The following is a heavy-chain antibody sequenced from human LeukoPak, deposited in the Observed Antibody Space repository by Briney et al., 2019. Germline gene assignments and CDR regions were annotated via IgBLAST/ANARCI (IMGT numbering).Heavy chain of an antibody. Sequence: SETLSLTCTVSGGSISSYYWSWIRQPPGKGLEWIGYIYSSGSTNYNPSLKSRVTISVDTSKNQFSLKLTSVTAADTAVYYCARRLLDIVVVPAGDAFDIWGQGTLVTVSS. CDR2: IYSSGST. J-gene: IGHJ3*02. V-gene: IGHV4-59*01. CDR1: GGSISSYY. D-gene: IGHD2-2*01. CDR3: ARRLLDIVVVPAGDAFDI.